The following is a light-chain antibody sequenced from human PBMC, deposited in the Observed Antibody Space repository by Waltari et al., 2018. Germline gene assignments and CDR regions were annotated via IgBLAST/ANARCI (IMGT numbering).Light chain of an antibody. CDR1: QDIRNY. Sequence: DIQMPQSPSSLSASIGDRVTITCQASQDIRNYLNWFQQKPGKAPKLLIYDASNLETGVPSRFSGSGSGTDFTFTISSLQPEDIGTYYCQQYDNLLPFTFGPGTKVEIK. V-gene: IGKV1-33*01. J-gene: IGKJ3*01. CDR3: QQYDNLLPFT. CDR2: DAS.